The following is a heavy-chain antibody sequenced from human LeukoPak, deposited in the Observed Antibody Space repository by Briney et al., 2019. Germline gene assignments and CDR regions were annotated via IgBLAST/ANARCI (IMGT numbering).Heavy chain of an antibody. J-gene: IGHJ4*02. CDR1: GGSFSGYY. CDR2: INHSGST. D-gene: IGHD1-26*01. V-gene: IGHV4-34*01. Sequence: SETLSLTCAVYGGSFSGYYWSWIRQPPGKGLEWIGEINHSGSTNYNPSLKSRVTISVDTSKNQFSLKLSSVTAADTAVYYCARAHVWELLRGFDYWGKLTLVTVA. CDR3: ARAHVWELLRGFDY.